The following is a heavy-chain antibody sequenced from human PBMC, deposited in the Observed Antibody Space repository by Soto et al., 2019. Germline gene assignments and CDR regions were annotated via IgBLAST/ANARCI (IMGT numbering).Heavy chain of an antibody. Sequence: QVQLVESGGGVVQPGRSLRLSCAASGFTFSTYGMHWVRQPPGKGLEWVAVTSSDGKSEHYADPVKGRFSISRDNSKNTLSLQMNSLRVEDTAVYYCAKTITTYSGDSRGRGALVDYWGQGTLVTVSS. CDR2: TSSDGKSE. CDR1: GFTFSTYG. D-gene: IGHD3-22*01. J-gene: IGHJ4*02. V-gene: IGHV3-30*18. CDR3: AKTITTYSGDSRGRGALVDY.